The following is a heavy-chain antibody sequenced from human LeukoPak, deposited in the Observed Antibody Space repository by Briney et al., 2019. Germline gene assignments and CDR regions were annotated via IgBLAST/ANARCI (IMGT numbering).Heavy chain of an antibody. J-gene: IGHJ4*02. CDR1: GFTFSSYA. CDR2: VSSDGSDK. CDR3: ARDFRGSGSLDY. Sequence: GGSLRLSCAASGFTFSSYAMHWVRQAPGKGLEWVAVVSSDGSDKYYGDSVKGRFSISRDNSKNTLNLQMNSLRAEDTAVYSCARDFRGSGSLDYWGQGTLVTASS. D-gene: IGHD3-10*01. V-gene: IGHV3-30-3*01.